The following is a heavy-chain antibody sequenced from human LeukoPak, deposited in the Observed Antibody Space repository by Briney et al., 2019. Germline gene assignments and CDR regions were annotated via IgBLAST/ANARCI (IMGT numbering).Heavy chain of an antibody. V-gene: IGHV3-33*08. J-gene: IGHJ4*02. D-gene: IGHD3-10*01. CDR1: GFTFSSYA. CDR2: IWYDGSNK. Sequence: GGSLRLSCAASGFTFSSYAMSWVRQAPGKGLEWVAVIWYDGSNKYYADSVKGRFTISRDNSKNTLYLQMNSLRAEDTAVYYCARVAGSGSYSYFDYWGQGTLVTVSS. CDR3: ARVAGSGSYSYFDY.